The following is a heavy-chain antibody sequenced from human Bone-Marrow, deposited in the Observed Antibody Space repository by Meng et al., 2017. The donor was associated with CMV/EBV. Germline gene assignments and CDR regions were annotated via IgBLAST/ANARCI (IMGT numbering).Heavy chain of an antibody. CDR2: ISGSGDST. V-gene: IGHV3-23*01. J-gene: IGHJ4*02. CDR1: GFTFSTYA. Sequence: GESLKISCAASGFTFSTYAMSWVRQAPGKGLEWVSVISGSGDSTYYTGSVKGRFTVSRDNSKNTLYLQMNSLRAEDTAIYYCTKDSGGYCSGGSCYSTDWGQGTLVTVSS. D-gene: IGHD2-15*01. CDR3: TKDSGGYCSGGSCYSTD.